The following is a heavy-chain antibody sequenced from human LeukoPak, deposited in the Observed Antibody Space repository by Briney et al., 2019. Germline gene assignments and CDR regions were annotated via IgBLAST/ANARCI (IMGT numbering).Heavy chain of an antibody. CDR1: GGTFSSYA. Sequence: SVKVSCKASGGTFSSYAISWVRQAPGQGLEWMGGIIPIFGTANYAQKFQGRVTITADESTSTAYMELSSLRSEDTAVYYCARRPNFWSGYSFAFDGWGEGTMVTVSS. J-gene: IGHJ3*01. D-gene: IGHD3-3*01. V-gene: IGHV1-69*13. CDR2: IIPIFGTA. CDR3: ARRPNFWSGYSFAFDG.